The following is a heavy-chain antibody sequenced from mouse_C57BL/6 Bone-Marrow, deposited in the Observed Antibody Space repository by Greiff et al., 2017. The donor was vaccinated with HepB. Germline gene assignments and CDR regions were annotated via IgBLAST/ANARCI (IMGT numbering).Heavy chain of an antibody. CDR2: ISYSGST. J-gene: IGHJ4*01. CDR3: ASSLITTVVHYAMDY. D-gene: IGHD1-1*01. Sequence: VQLKESGPGLAKPSQTLSLTCSVTGYSITSDYWNWIRKFTGNKLEYMGYISYSGSTYYNPSLKSRISITRDTSKNQYYLQLNSVTTEDTATYYCASSLITTVVHYAMDYWGQGTSVTVSS. V-gene: IGHV3-8*01. CDR1: GYSITSDY.